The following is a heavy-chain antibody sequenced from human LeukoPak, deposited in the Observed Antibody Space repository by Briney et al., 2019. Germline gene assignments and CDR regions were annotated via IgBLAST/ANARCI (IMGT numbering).Heavy chain of an antibody. V-gene: IGHV7-4-1*02. D-gene: IGHD3-3*02. CDR3: ARKHSFDAFDI. J-gene: IGHJ3*02. CDR1: GYTYTNYG. Sequence: ASVRVSCKASGYTYTNYGIGWVRQAPGQGLEWMGWINTNTGNPTYAQGFTGRFVFSLDTSVSTAYLQISSLKAEDTAVYYCARKHSFDAFDIWGQGTMVTVSS. CDR2: INTNTGNP.